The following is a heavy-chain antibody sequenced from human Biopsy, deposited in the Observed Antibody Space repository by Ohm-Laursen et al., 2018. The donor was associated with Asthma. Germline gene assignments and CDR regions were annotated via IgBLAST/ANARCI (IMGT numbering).Heavy chain of an antibody. D-gene: IGHD1-26*01. CDR2: ISFDGTNR. Sequence: SPRLSCAASGFSFSNYGMHWVRQAPGKGLDWVAVISFDGTNRNYTDSVKGRFTISRDNSRNTLHLEMNSLRAEDTAVYFCAKEVFPGWELRRGPDSWGQGTLVTVPS. CDR3: AKEVFPGWELRRGPDS. CDR1: GFSFSNYG. J-gene: IGHJ4*02. V-gene: IGHV3-30*18.